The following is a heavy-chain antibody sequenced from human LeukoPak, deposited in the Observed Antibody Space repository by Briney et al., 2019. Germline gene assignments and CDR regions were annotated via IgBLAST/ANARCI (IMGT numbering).Heavy chain of an antibody. CDR2: INHSGST. CDR3: ARHRPEWLLLTGNWFDP. Sequence: PSETLSLTCAVYGGSFSGYYWSWIRQPPGKGLEWIGEINHSGSTNHNPSLKSRVTISVDTSKNQFSLKLSSVTAADTAVYYCARHRPEWLLLTGNWFDPWGQGTLVTVSS. CDR1: GGSFSGYY. D-gene: IGHD3-22*01. V-gene: IGHV4-34*01. J-gene: IGHJ5*02.